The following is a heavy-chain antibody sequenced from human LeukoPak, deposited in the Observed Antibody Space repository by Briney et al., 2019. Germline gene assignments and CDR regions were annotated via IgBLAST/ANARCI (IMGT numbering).Heavy chain of an antibody. Sequence: PGGSLRLSCVGFGFTFGTYAMNWVRQAPGKGLEWLAGIYGSGAGIYYADSVRGRFTISRDNSKNTLYLQMNSLRADDTAIYYCAKDRGPDGRWNFDFWGQGTLVTVSS. CDR3: AKDRGPDGRWNFDF. V-gene: IGHV3-23*01. D-gene: IGHD1-1*01. J-gene: IGHJ4*02. CDR1: GFTFGTYA. CDR2: IYGSGAGI.